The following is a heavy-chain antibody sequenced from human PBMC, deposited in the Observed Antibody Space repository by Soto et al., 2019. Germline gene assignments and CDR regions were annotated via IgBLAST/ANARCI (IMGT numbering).Heavy chain of an antibody. CDR2: ISAYNGNT. D-gene: IGHD2-2*01. CDR1: GYTFTSYG. V-gene: IGHV1-18*01. J-gene: IGHJ6*03. CDR3: AFQPDDYYYYYMDV. Sequence: ASVKVSCKASGYTFTSYGISWVRQAPGQGLEWMGWISAYNGNTNYAQKLQGRVTMTTDTSTSTAYMELRSLRSDDTAVYYCAFQPDDYYYYYMDVWGKGTTVTVSS.